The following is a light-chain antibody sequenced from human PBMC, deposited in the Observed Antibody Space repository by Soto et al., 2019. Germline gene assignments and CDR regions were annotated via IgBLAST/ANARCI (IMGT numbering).Light chain of an antibody. CDR3: SSYTSSSTLV. CDR2: EVT. J-gene: IGLJ3*02. Sequence: QSALPQPASVSGSPGQSITISCTGTSSDVGGYHYVSWYQHHPGKAPKLLIYEVTDRPSGVSNRFSGSKSGNTASLTNSGLQAEDEADYYCSSYTSSSTLVFGGGTKLTVL. V-gene: IGLV2-14*01. CDR1: SSDVGGYHY.